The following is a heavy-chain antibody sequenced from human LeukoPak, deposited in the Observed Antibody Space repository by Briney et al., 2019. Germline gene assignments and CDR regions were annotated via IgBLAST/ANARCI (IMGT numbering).Heavy chain of an antibody. J-gene: IGHJ3*02. D-gene: IGHD6-13*01. CDR3: ARDSPRIAAAGVNAFDI. CDR2: IKQDGSEK. V-gene: IGHV3-7*01. Sequence: PGGSLRLSCAASGFTFSSYWMSWVRQAPGKGLEWVANIKQDGSEKYYVDSVKGRFTISRDNAKNSLYLQMNSLRAEDTAVYYCARDSPRIAAAGVNAFDIWGQGTMVTASS. CDR1: GFTFSSYW.